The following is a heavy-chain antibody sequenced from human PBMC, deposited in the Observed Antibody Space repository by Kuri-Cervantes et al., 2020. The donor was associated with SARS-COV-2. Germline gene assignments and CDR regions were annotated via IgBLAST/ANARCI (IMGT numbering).Heavy chain of an antibody. Sequence: SETLSLTCTVSGGSISSSGYYWGWIRQPPGKGLEWIGSIYYSGSTNYNPSLKSRVTISVDTSKNQFSLKLSSVTAADTAVYYCAACSGGSCYRFDYWGQGTLVTVSS. J-gene: IGHJ4*02. CDR3: AACSGGSCYRFDY. CDR1: GGSISSSGYY. D-gene: IGHD2-15*01. V-gene: IGHV4-39*07. CDR2: IYYSGST.